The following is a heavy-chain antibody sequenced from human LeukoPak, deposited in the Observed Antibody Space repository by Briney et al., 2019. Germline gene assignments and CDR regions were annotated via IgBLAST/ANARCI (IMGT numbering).Heavy chain of an antibody. D-gene: IGHD6-13*01. Sequence: PGGSLRLSCAASGFTFSSYWMSWVRQAPGKGLEWVANIKQEGSEKYYVDSVKGRFTISRDNAKNSLYLQMNSLRAEDTAVYYCAKDRSSSWQKSYFDYWGQGTLVTVSS. CDR1: GFTFSSYW. CDR3: AKDRSSSWQKSYFDY. J-gene: IGHJ4*02. V-gene: IGHV3-7*01. CDR2: IKQEGSEK.